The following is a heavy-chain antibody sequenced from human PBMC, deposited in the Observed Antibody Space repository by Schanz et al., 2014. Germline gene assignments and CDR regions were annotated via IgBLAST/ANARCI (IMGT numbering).Heavy chain of an antibody. CDR2: ISYSGST. Sequence: QVQLQESGPGLVKPSQTLSLTCTVSGGSISSGGYYWSWIRQHPGKGLEWIGYISYSGSTYYNPSLKSRVTISVDTSKNQFSLNLSSATAADTAVYYCARDRGHGDLPGDIWSQGTMVTVSS. CDR3: ARDRGHGDLPGDI. V-gene: IGHV4-31*03. J-gene: IGHJ3*02. D-gene: IGHD4-17*01. CDR1: GGSISSGGYY.